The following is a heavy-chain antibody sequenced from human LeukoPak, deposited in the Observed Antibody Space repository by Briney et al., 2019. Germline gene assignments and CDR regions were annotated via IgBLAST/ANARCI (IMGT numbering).Heavy chain of an antibody. Sequence: GGSLRLSCAASGFTCSSYSMNLVRQAPGKGLEWVSSISSSSSYIYYADSVKGRFTISRDNAKNSLYLQMNSLRAEDTAVYYCARVAGIAVAGTGYWGQGTLVTVSS. D-gene: IGHD6-19*01. J-gene: IGHJ4*02. CDR1: GFTCSSYS. CDR3: ARVAGIAVAGTGY. CDR2: ISSSSSYI. V-gene: IGHV3-21*01.